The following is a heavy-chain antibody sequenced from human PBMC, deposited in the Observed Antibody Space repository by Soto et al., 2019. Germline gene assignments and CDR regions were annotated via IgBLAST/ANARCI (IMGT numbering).Heavy chain of an antibody. Sequence: QVQLVASGGSVVQPGRSLRLSCAASGITFNSYGINWARQAPGKGLEWVALISNDGSDTYYADPVRGRFTISRDNSTNTLHLQMNALRLEATALYYCAGGDFGSKCFYFAFWGQGTLLTFSS. CDR2: ISNDGSDT. V-gene: IGHV3-30*03. J-gene: IGHJ4*02. CDR1: GITFNSYG. D-gene: IGHD3-16*01. CDR3: AGGDFGSKCFYFAF.